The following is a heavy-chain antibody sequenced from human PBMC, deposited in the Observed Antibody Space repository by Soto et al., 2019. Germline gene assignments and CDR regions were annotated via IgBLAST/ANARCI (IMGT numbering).Heavy chain of an antibody. CDR3: ARDKVNIGVDGTHYFYGMDV. Sequence: SETLSLTCTISGSSISSYYRSWIRQPPGKGLEWIGYVYYSGSTRDNPSLKSRVTISVDTSKNQFSLKLSSVTAADTAVYYCARDKVNIGVDGTHYFYGMDVWGQGTTVTVSS. CDR1: GSSISSYY. V-gene: IGHV4-59*01. CDR2: VYYSGST. D-gene: IGHD6-19*01. J-gene: IGHJ6*02.